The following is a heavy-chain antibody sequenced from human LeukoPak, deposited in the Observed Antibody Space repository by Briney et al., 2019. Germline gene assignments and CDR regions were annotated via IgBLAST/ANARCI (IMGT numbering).Heavy chain of an antibody. Sequence: SETLSLTCAVSGYSINNGYYWGWIRQPPGKGLEWIANIYRSGTTYYNPSLKSRVTISIDTSKNQVSLRLTSVTAADTAVYYCARQSGSYYDYWGQGALVTVSS. D-gene: IGHD1-26*01. CDR1: GYSINNGYY. J-gene: IGHJ4*03. CDR2: IYRSGTT. CDR3: ARQSGSYYDY. V-gene: IGHV4-38-2*01.